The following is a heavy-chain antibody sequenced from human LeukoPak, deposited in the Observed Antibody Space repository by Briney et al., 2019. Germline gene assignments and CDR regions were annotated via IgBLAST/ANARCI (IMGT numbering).Heavy chain of an antibody. CDR2: IKQDGSAR. V-gene: IGHV3-7*01. CDR3: ARDREGSRYAFDI. J-gene: IGHJ3*02. CDR1: GFTFSRYW. Sequence: GGSLRLSCAASGFTFSRYWMSWVRQAPGKGLELVANIKQDGSARFYGDSVKGRFTVSRDNAKNSLYIQMNSLRAEDTAVYYCARDREGSRYAFDIWGQGTMVTVSS. D-gene: IGHD1-26*01.